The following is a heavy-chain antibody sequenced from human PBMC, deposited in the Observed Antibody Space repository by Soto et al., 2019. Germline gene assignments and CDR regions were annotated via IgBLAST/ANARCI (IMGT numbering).Heavy chain of an antibody. J-gene: IGHJ5*02. CDR1: GGTFSSYA. CDR2: IIPIFGTA. CDR3: ARLRDYYDSSGYLSDP. Sequence: GASVKVSCKASGGTFSSYAISWVRQAPGQGLEWMGGIIPIFGTANYAQKFQGRVTITADESTSTAYMELSSLRSEDTAVYYCARLRDYYDSSGYLSDPWGQGTLVTVSS. D-gene: IGHD3-22*01. V-gene: IGHV1-69*13.